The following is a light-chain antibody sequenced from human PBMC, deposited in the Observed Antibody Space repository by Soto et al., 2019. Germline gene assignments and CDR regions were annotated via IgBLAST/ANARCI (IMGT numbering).Light chain of an antibody. V-gene: IGKV1-17*01. CDR3: LQHYAFPFT. J-gene: IGKJ3*01. CDR2: TIS. CDR1: QDIGTS. Sequence: DIPMTQSPSSLSASVGGRVTITCRASQDIGTSLDWFQQKPGTAPKRLIYTISDLQSGVPSRFSGGGSGTEFTLTISSLQPEDSATYSCLQHYAFPFTFGPGTKVHV.